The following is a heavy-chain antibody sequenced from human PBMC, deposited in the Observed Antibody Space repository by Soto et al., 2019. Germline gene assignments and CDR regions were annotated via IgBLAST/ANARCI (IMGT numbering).Heavy chain of an antibody. D-gene: IGHD3-10*01. CDR1: GGTFSSYG. CDR3: ARGVGSGTYYNQDNWFDP. V-gene: IGHV1-18*01. CDR2: ISAYNGNT. Sequence: GASVKVACKASGGTFSSYGISWVRQAPGQGLEWMGWISAYNGNTNHAQKLQGRVTMTTDTSTSTAYMELRSLRSDDTAVYYCARGVGSGTYYNQDNWFDPWGQGTLVTVSS. J-gene: IGHJ5*02.